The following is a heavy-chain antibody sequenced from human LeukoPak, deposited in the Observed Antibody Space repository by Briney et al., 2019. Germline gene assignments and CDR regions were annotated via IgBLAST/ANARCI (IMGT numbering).Heavy chain of an antibody. CDR2: IYSGGST. J-gene: IGHJ4*02. CDR1: GFTVSSNY. D-gene: IGHD3-9*01. CDR3: ARDPFDRSSGY. V-gene: IGHV3-66*02. Sequence: GGSLRLSCAASGFTVSSNYMSWVRQAPGKGLEWVSVIYSGGSTYYADSVKGRFTIPRDNSKNTLYLQMNSLRAEDTAVYYCARDPFDRSSGYWGQGTLVTVSS.